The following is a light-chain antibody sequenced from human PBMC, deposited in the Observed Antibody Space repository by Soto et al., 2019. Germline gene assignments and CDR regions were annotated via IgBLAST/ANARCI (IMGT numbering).Light chain of an antibody. CDR3: QQYEIYPIT. Sequence: DIQMTQSPSTLSASVGDRVTITCRASQNINSWLAWYQQKPGKAPKLLIYQASSLESGVPSRFSGSGSGTEFTLTISSLQPDDFADYYCQQYEIYPITFGQGTRLEIK. CDR1: QNINSW. CDR2: QAS. J-gene: IGKJ5*01. V-gene: IGKV1-5*03.